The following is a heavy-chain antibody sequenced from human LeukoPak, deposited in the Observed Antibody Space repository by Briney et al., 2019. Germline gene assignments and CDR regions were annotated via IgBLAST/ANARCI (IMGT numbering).Heavy chain of an antibody. J-gene: IGHJ4*02. D-gene: IGHD6-19*01. Sequence: SETLSLTCTVSGGSIRSSSYYWGWIRQPPGKGLEWIGSIYYSGSTYCNASLKSRGTISVDTSKNQFSLKLNSVTAADTAVYFCARQVVAVAGTGYFDYWGQGTLVTVSS. CDR3: ARQVVAVAGTGYFDY. CDR1: GGSIRSSSYY. V-gene: IGHV4-39*01. CDR2: IYYSGST.